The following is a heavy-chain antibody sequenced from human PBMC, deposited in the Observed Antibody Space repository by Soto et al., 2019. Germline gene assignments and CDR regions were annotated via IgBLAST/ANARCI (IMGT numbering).Heavy chain of an antibody. CDR1: GYTFTSYD. J-gene: IGHJ4*02. V-gene: IGHV1-8*01. CDR2: MNPNSGNT. D-gene: IGHD6-19*01. CDR3: AGGDSSGWSSLDY. Sequence: QVQLVQSGAEVKKPGASVKVSCKASGYTFTSYDINWVRQATGQGLEWMGWMNPNSGNTGYAQKFEGRVTMTRNNSIRTAYMELGSRGSEGTAVYYCAGGDSSGWSSLDYWGQGTLVTVSS.